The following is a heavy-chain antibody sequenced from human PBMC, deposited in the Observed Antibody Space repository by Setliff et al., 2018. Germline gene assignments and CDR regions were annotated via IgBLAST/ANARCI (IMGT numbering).Heavy chain of an antibody. CDR2: INHRGTT. CDR3: ARGPRFDYESPTYRRRFDP. J-gene: IGHJ5*02. Sequence: SETLSLTCAVYGGSFSGYYWNWIRQAPGKGLEWIGEINHRGTTSYTPSLNGRVTISVDTSKNLFSLKLSSVTAADTAVYFCARGPRFDYESPTYRRRFDPWGQGTAVTVSS. V-gene: IGHV4-34*01. D-gene: IGHD3-22*01. CDR1: GGSFSGYY.